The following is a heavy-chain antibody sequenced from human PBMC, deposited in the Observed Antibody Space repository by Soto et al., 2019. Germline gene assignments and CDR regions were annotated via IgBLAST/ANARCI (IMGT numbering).Heavy chain of an antibody. Sequence: QVQLVQSGAEVKKPGASVKVSCKASGYTFTSYYMHWVRQAPGQGLEWMGIINPSGGSTSYAQKFQGSVTMARDTSTSTVYMELSSLRSEDTAVYYCARVGPVLLWFGEFDYWGQGTLVTVSS. V-gene: IGHV1-46*03. CDR3: ARVGPVLLWFGEFDY. D-gene: IGHD3-10*01. J-gene: IGHJ4*02. CDR2: INPSGGST. CDR1: GYTFTSYY.